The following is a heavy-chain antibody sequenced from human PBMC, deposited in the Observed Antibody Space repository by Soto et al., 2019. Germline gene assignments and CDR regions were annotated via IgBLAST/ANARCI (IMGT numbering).Heavy chain of an antibody. CDR3: AKDPTYSNYVRWFDP. V-gene: IGHV3-23*01. D-gene: IGHD4-4*01. Sequence: EVQLLESGGGLVQPGGSLRLSCAASGFTFSSYARSWVRQAPGKGLEWVSAISGSGGSTYYADSMKGRFTISRDNSKNTLYLQMNSLRAEDTAVYYCAKDPTYSNYVRWFDPWGQGTLVTVSS. CDR2: ISGSGGST. CDR1: GFTFSSYA. J-gene: IGHJ5*02.